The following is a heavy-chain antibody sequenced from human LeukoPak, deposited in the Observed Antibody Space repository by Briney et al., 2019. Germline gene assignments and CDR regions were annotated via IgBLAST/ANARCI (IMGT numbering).Heavy chain of an antibody. CDR2: IYPGNYDT. CDR3: ARQTVTIPEWYFDL. J-gene: IGHJ2*01. CDR1: GYTFSNYW. V-gene: IGHV5-51*01. Sequence: GESLKISCKGSGYTFSNYWIGWVRQMPGKGLEWMGIIYPGNYDTRYSPSFQGQVTISADRSITTAYLQWSSLKASDTAMYYCARQTVTIPEWYFDLWGRGTLVTVSS. D-gene: IGHD4-17*01.